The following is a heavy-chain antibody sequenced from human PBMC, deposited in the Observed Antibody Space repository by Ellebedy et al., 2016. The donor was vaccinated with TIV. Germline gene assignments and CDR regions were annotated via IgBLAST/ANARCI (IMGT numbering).Heavy chain of an antibody. D-gene: IGHD6-13*01. CDR1: GFIFSNYA. CDR3: ARESDSWNY. CDR2: INSDGSST. Sequence: GESLKISCAASGFIFSNYAMHWVRQAPGKGLVWVSRINSDGSSTSYADSVKGRFTISRDNAKNTLYLQMNSLRAEDTAVYYCARESDSWNYWGQGTLVTVSS. V-gene: IGHV3-74*01. J-gene: IGHJ4*02.